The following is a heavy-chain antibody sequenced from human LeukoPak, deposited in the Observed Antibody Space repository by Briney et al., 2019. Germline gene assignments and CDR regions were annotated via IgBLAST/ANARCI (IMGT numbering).Heavy chain of an antibody. D-gene: IGHD3-9*01. V-gene: IGHV1-69*06. CDR1: ADTFSRYA. J-gene: IGHJ6*03. CDR3: ARAIYYDVMTGYYDYYSYYMDV. Sequence: GASVNVSCKASADTFSRYAISWVRQAPGQGLEWMGRIIPKFGTAKYAQRFRGRVTITADKSTTTAYMELSSLRSEDTAVYYCARAIYYDVMTGYYDYYSYYMDVWGDGTTVTVSS. CDR2: IIPKFGTA.